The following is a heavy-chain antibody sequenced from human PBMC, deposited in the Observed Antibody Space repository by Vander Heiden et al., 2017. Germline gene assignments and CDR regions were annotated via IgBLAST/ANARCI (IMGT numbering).Heavy chain of an antibody. CDR3: ARGPGEKTLFDY. D-gene: IGHD3-16*01. J-gene: IGHJ4*02. CDR2: IYSGGST. CDR1: GFTVSSNY. V-gene: IGHV3-53*01. Sequence: EVQLVESGGGLIQPGGSLRLSCAASGFTVSSNYMSWVRQAPGKGLEWVSVIYSGGSTYYADAVKGRFTISRDNSKNTLYLKMKSMRAEDTAVYYFARGPGEKTLFDYWGQGTLVTVYS.